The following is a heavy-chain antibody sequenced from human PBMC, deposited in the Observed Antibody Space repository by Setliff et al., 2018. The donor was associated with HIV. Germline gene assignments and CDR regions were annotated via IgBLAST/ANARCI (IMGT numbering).Heavy chain of an antibody. CDR3: ARGPSLQTTLFDY. J-gene: IGHJ4*02. Sequence: SETLSLTCTVSGGSISGGGYYWTWIRQYPGRGLEWIGYIYYSGTAYYKPSLRSRVTISVDTSMNQFSLNLNSVTAADTAVYYCARGPSLQTTLFDYWGQGTLVTVSS. CDR1: GGSISGGGYY. CDR2: IYYSGTA. V-gene: IGHV4-31*03.